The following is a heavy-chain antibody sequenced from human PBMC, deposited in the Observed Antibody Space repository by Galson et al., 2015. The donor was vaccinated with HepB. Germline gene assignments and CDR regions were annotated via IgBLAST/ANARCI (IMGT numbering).Heavy chain of an antibody. CDR2: FDPEDGET. D-gene: IGHD3-3*01. V-gene: IGHV1-24*01. J-gene: IGHJ6*03. CDR1: GYTLTELS. CDR3: ATGGYHYYDFWSGYPHYYYYMDV. Sequence: SVKVSCKVSGYTLTELSMHWVRQAPGKGLEWMGGFDPEDGETIYAQKFQGRVTMTEDTSTDTAYMELSSLRSEDTAVYYCATGGYHYYDFWSGYPHYYYYMDVWGKGTTVTVSS.